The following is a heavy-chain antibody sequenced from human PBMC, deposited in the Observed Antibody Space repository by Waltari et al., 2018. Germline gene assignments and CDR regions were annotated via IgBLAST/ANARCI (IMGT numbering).Heavy chain of an antibody. CDR3: ASRTMDEYGLDV. Sequence: QVQLVQSGAEVKKPGASVKVSCEASGYTLTNYDFNWVRQATGQGLGWMGGRNAKSGNAGYAQKFRGRISMTRDTSTRTVSMELSSLRSDDTAVYYCASRTMDEYGLDVWGQGTTVIVSS. V-gene: IGHV1-8*01. CDR1: GYTLTNYD. J-gene: IGHJ6*02. CDR2: RNAKSGNA.